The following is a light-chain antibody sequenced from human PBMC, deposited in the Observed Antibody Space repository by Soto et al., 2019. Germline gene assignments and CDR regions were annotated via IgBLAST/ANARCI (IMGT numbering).Light chain of an antibody. V-gene: IGLV1-40*01. CDR2: GNN. CDR1: SYNIGAGYD. J-gene: IGLJ2*01. CDR3: QSYANSLSTPYAL. Sequence: QSVLTQPPSVSGAPGQRVTISCTGGSYNIGAGYDVHWYQLLPGTAPKLLIFGNNNRPSGVPDRCSGSTSGTSASLAIPGLQAVDEADYYCQSYANSLSTPYALFGGGTKLTVL.